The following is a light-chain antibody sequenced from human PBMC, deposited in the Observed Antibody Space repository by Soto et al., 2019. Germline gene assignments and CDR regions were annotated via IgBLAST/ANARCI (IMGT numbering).Light chain of an antibody. CDR3: QQYNNWPLT. Sequence: EIVLTQSPGTLSLSPGERATLSCRASQSVSSTYLAWNQHKPGQAPRLLISGASTRATGVPDRFSGSGSGTEFTLTISSLQSEDFAVYYCQQYNNWPLTFGGGTKVDIK. CDR2: GAS. CDR1: QSVSSTY. J-gene: IGKJ4*01. V-gene: IGKV3D-15*01.